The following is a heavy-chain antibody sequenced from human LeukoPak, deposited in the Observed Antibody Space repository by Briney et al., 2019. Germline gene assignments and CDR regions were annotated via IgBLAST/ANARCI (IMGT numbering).Heavy chain of an antibody. Sequence: ASVKVSCKASGYTFTSYGISWVRQAPGQGLEWMGWISAYNSNTNYAQRLQGRVTMTTDTSTSTAYMELRSLRSEDTAVYYCARGGGNYYDSSGPSGGVDYWGQGTLVTVSS. CDR1: GYTFTSYG. CDR2: ISAYNSNT. J-gene: IGHJ4*02. D-gene: IGHD3-22*01. V-gene: IGHV1-18*01. CDR3: ARGGGNYYDSSGPSGGVDY.